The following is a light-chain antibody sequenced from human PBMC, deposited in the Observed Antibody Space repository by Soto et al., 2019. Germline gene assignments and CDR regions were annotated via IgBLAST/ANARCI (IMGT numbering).Light chain of an antibody. V-gene: IGKV1-39*01. CDR2: GAS. CDR3: QQSYSSPYT. Sequence: DIQMTQSPSSLSASVGDRVTITCRASQSISTYLNWYQQKPGKAPKLLIYGASSLQSGVPSRFSGSRSGTDFTLTISSLQPEDFVTYYCQQSYSSPYTFGQGTKLEIK. CDR1: QSISTY. J-gene: IGKJ2*01.